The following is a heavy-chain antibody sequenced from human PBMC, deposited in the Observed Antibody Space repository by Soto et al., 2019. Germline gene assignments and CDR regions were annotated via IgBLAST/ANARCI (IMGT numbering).Heavy chain of an antibody. D-gene: IGHD3-16*02. V-gene: IGHV3-23*01. CDR1: GFTFSSYW. Sequence: GGSLRLSCAASGFTFSSYWMHWVRQAPGKGLEWVSSIRGDGGDTSYADSVKGRFTMSRDKSKSMLYLQMNSLRAEDTAVYYCAKLVNSDSDYWGQGTLVTVSS. J-gene: IGHJ4*02. CDR2: IRGDGGDT. CDR3: AKLVNSDSDY.